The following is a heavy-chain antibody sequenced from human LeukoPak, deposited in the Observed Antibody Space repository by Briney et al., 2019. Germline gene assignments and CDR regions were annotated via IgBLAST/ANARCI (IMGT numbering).Heavy chain of an antibody. CDR1: GGSISSSSYY. CDR3: AREDLTDWFDP. V-gene: IGHV4-39*02. CDR2: IYYSGST. D-gene: IGHD3-9*01. Sequence: SETLSLTCTVSGGSISSSSYYWGWIRQPPGKGLEWIGSIYYSGSTYYNPSLKSRVTISVDTSKNQFSLKLSSVTAADTAVYYCAREDLTDWFDPWGQGTLVTVSS. J-gene: IGHJ5*02.